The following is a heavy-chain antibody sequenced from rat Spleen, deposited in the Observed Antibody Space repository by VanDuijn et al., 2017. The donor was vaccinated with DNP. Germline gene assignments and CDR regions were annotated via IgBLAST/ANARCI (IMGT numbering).Heavy chain of an antibody. V-gene: IGHV5-25*01. CDR3: AYYYDGYH. CDR1: GFSFSDYD. Sequence: EVQLVESGGGLVQPGRSLKLSCAASGFSFSDYDMAWVRQAPTKGLEWVACMSPTTRSSYYRDSVRGRFTVSRDDATSTLYLQMDSLRSEDTATYYCAYYYDGYHWGQGVMVTVSS. CDR2: MSPTTRSS. J-gene: IGHJ2*01. D-gene: IGHD1-12*03.